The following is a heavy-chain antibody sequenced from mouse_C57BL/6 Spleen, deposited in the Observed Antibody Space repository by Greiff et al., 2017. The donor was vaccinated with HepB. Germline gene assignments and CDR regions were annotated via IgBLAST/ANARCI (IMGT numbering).Heavy chain of an antibody. Sequence: EVKVVESGEGLVKPGGSLKLSCAASGFTFSSYAMSWVRQTPEKRLEWVAYISSGGDYIYYADTVKGRFTISRDNARNTLYLQMSSLKSEDTAMYYCTRVTTVTFDYWGQGTTLTVSS. CDR1: GFTFSSYA. CDR2: ISSGGDYI. V-gene: IGHV5-9-1*02. CDR3: TRVTTVTFDY. D-gene: IGHD1-1*01. J-gene: IGHJ2*01.